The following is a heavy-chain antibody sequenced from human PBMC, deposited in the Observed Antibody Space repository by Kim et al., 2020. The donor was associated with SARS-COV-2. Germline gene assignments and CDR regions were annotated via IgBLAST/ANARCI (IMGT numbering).Heavy chain of an antibody. J-gene: IGHJ1*01. V-gene: IGHV1-2*02. D-gene: IGHD1-7*01. Sequence: ASVKVSCKASGYSVTGHYIHWVRQAPGQGLEWMAWINPYSGTSDSAHQFRGRVTLTRDTSISTFSMELSGLRSDDTAVYYCARDAQFQHNWNYEY. CDR1: GYSVTGHY. CDR3: ARDAQFQHNWNYEY. CDR2: INPYSGTS.